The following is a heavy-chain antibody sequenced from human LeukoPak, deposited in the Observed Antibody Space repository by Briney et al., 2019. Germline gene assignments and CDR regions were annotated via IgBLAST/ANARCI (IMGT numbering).Heavy chain of an antibody. D-gene: IGHD6-13*01. J-gene: IGHJ5*02. CDR3: ARDTSGVAAGANWFDP. CDR2: IWYDGSNK. Sequence: GGSLRLSCAASGFTFSSYGMPWVRQAPGKGLEWVAVIWYDGSNKYYADSVKGRFTISRDNSKNTLYLQMNSLRAEDTAVYYCARDTSGVAAGANWFDPWGQGTLVTVSS. CDR1: GFTFSSYG. V-gene: IGHV3-33*01.